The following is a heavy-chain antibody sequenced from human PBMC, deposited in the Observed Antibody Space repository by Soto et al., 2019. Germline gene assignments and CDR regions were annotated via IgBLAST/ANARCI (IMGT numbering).Heavy chain of an antibody. CDR3: GRTARAGLTYFDF. D-gene: IGHD2-21*02. Sequence: ASVKVSCKASRYLFTSHNIHWVREAPGQGLEWMGEINPRSGSAGYDQRFQGRVTMTSDTSTTTVYMILSSLRSEDTAVYYCGRTARAGLTYFDFWGQGTPVTVSS. CDR1: RYLFTSHN. V-gene: IGHV1-46*01. J-gene: IGHJ4*02. CDR2: INPRSGSA.